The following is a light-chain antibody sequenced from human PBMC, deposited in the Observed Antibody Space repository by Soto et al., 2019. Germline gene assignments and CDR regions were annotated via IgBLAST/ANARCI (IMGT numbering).Light chain of an antibody. Sequence: ENVLTQSPGTLSLSPGERATLSCRASQTVTNSCFAWYQQKPGQPPRLLIHGISSRATGIPDRFSGSGSGTDFTLTISRLEPEDFVVYYCQQYSTLPHTFGRGTKLEV. CDR3: QQYSTLPHT. CDR1: QTVTNSC. V-gene: IGKV3-20*01. CDR2: GIS. J-gene: IGKJ2*01.